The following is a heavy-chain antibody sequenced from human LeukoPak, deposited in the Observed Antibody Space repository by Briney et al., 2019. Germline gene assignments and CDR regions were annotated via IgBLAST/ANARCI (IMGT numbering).Heavy chain of an antibody. CDR3: AKDKNYGSGSYQFDQ. Sequence: GGSLRLSCAASGFTFSSYAMSWVRQAPGKGLEWVSGISGSGITTYYADSVQGRFTISRDNSENTLYLQMNSLRAEDTAVYYCAKDKNYGSGSYQFDQWGQGTLVTVSS. D-gene: IGHD3-10*01. CDR2: ISGSGITT. CDR1: GFTFSSYA. V-gene: IGHV3-23*01. J-gene: IGHJ4*02.